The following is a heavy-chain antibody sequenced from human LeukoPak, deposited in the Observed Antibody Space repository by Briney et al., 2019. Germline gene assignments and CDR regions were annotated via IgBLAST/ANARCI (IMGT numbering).Heavy chain of an antibody. D-gene: IGHD2-2*01. V-gene: IGHV1-69*13. CDR2: IIPIFGTA. J-gene: IGHJ3*02. Sequence: ASVKVSCKASGGTFSSYAISWVRQAPGQGLEWMGGIIPIFGTANYAQKFQGRVTITADESTSTAYMELSSLRSEDTAVYYCARDPEAGYCSSTSCWGAFDIWGQGTMVTVSS. CDR3: ARDPEAGYCSSTSCWGAFDI. CDR1: GGTFSSYA.